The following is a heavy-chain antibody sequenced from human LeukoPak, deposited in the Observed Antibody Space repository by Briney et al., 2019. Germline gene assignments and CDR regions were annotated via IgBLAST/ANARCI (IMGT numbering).Heavy chain of an antibody. CDR3: ARVGYYDSSGYLDAFDI. Sequence: GGSLRLSCTTSGFTVGDHAMTWVRQAPGKGLEWVAVISYDGSNKYYADSVRGRFTISRDNSKNTLYLQMNSLRAEDTAVYYCARVGYYDSSGYLDAFDIWGQGTMVTVSS. J-gene: IGHJ3*02. D-gene: IGHD3-22*01. CDR1: GFTVGDHA. V-gene: IGHV3-30-3*01. CDR2: ISYDGSNK.